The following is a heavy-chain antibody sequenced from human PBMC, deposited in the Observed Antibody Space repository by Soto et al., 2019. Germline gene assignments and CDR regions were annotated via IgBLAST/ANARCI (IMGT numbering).Heavy chain of an antibody. CDR3: ARAIIAYCGGDCYAYNWFDP. J-gene: IGHJ5*02. CDR1: GGTFSSYA. D-gene: IGHD2-21*02. V-gene: IGHV1-69*06. CDR2: IIPIFGTA. Sequence: SVTVSCKASGGTFSSYAISWVRQAPGQGLEWMGGIIPIFGTANYAQKFQGRVTITADKSTSTAYMELSSLRSEDTAVYYCARAIIAYCGGDCYAYNWFDPWGQGTLVTVSS.